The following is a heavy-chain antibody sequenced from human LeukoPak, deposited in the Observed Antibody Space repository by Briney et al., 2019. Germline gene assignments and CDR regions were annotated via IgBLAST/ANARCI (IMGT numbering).Heavy chain of an antibody. CDR2: ISSSGSTI. J-gene: IGHJ6*03. V-gene: IGHV3-48*03. CDR3: ARVLGATTEYYYYYMDV. Sequence: GGSLRLSCAASGFTFSSYEMNWVRQAPGKGLEWVSYISSSGSTIYYADSVKGRFTISRDNAKNSLYLQMNSLRAEDTAVYYCARVLGATTEYYYYYMDVWGEGTTVTVSS. CDR1: GFTFSSYE. D-gene: IGHD1-26*01.